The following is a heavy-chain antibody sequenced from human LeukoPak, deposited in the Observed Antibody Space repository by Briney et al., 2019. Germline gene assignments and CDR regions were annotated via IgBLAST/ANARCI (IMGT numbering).Heavy chain of an antibody. CDR3: ARRSYDFWSGYYTEWFDP. Sequence: PSETLSLTCAVSGYSISSGYYWGWIRQPSGKGLEWIGSIYHSGSTYYNPSLKSRVTISVDTSKNQFSLKLSSVTAADTAVYYCARRSYDFWSGYYTEWFDPWGQGTLVTVSS. D-gene: IGHD3-3*01. J-gene: IGHJ5*02. CDR2: IYHSGST. V-gene: IGHV4-38-2*01. CDR1: GYSISSGYY.